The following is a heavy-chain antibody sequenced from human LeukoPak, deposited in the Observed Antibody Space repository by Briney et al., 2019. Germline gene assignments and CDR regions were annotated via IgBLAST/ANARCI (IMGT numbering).Heavy chain of an antibody. CDR2: IIPILGIA. V-gene: IGHV1-69*04. Sequence: SVKVFCKASGGTFSSYAISWVRQAPGQGPEWMGRIIPILGIANYAQKFQGRVTITADKSTSTAYMELSSLRSEDTAVYYCARGTYDYGMDVWGQGTTVTVSS. CDR1: GGTFSSYA. J-gene: IGHJ6*02. CDR3: ARGTYDYGMDV.